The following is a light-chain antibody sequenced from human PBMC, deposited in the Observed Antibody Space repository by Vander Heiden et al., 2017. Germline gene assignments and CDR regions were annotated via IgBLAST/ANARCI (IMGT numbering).Light chain of an antibody. V-gene: IGKV4-1*01. CDR3: QQDDSPPIT. J-gene: IGKJ4*01. CDR2: WAS. Sequence: EIEMTQSPDSLAVTLGERATNNKNFLSWYQQKPGQPPKLLIYWASTRQSGVPDRFSGSGSGTDFTLTISSLQAEDVAVYYCQQDDSPPITFGGGTKVEIK. CDR1: NKNF.